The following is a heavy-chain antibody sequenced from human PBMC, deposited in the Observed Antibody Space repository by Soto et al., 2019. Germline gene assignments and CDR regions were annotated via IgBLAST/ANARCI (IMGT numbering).Heavy chain of an antibody. CDR2: MSGAGRSS. J-gene: IGHJ4*02. CDR1: GFTFSSYA. Sequence: DVQLLESGGDLVQPGGSLRLSCAASGFTFSSYAMSWVRQAPGKGLEWVSSMSGAGRSSYDADSVKGRFTISRDNSKNTLYLQMNNPRAEDTALYYCAKGPIFGVENIYDYWGQGTLVTVSS. CDR3: AKGPIFGVENIYDY. D-gene: IGHD3-3*01. V-gene: IGHV3-23*01.